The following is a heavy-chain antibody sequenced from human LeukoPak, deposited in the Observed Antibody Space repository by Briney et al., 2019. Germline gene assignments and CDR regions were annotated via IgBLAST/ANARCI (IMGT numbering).Heavy chain of an antibody. CDR2: MSYSGNT. CDR1: NDSINNTLYY. Sequence: SSETLSLTCAVSNDSINNTLYYWGWIRQPPGKGLQWVGLMSYSGNTYHNPSLESRVSMSIDASKNQFSLKMNSVTAADTAIYFCARYSSDFALDNWGRGTLVTVPS. D-gene: IGHD6-19*01. CDR3: ARYSSDFALDN. J-gene: IGHJ4*02. V-gene: IGHV4-39*07.